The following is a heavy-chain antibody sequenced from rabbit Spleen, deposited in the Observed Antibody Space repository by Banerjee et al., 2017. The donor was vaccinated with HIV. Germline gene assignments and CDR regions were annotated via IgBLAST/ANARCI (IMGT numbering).Heavy chain of an antibody. V-gene: IGHV1S45*01. J-gene: IGHJ2*01. D-gene: IGHD3-1*01. CDR3: ARFHVYSDTGPAGAFDP. Sequence: QEQLVESGGGLVQPEGSLTLTCTASGFSFSSSYYMYWVRQAPGKGLEWIGCIYSSSGITWYASWAKGRFTISKTSSTTVTLQMTSLTAADTATYFCARFHVYSDTGPAGAFDPWGPGTLVTVS. CDR1: GFSFSSSYY. CDR2: IYSSSGIT.